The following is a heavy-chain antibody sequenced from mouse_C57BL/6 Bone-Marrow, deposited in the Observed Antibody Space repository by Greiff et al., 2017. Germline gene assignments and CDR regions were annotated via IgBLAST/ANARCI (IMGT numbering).Heavy chain of an antibody. CDR1: GFSLTSYG. J-gene: IGHJ1*03. V-gene: IGHV2-6-1*01. CDR2: IWSDGST. CDR3: ARHVGYYDYDDDLNV. Sequence: QVQLQQSGPGLVAPSQSLSITCTVSGFSLTSYGVHWVRQPPGKGLEWLVVIWSDGSTTYNSALKSRLSISKDNSKSQVFLKMNSLQTDDTAMYYCARHVGYYDYDDDLNVWGTGTTVTVSS. D-gene: IGHD2-4*01.